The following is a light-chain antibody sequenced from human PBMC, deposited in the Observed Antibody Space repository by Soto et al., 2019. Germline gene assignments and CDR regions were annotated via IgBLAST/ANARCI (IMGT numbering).Light chain of an antibody. CDR1: QSVSNH. V-gene: IGKV3-11*01. CDR2: GAY. J-gene: IGKJ4*01. CDR3: HQRSNWPLT. Sequence: EIVLTQSPATLSLSPGERATLSCRASQSVSNHLAWYQQKPGQAPRLLIDGAYNRATGIPARFSASGSGTDFSLTISSLEPEDFAVYYCHQRSNWPLTFGGGTKVEIK.